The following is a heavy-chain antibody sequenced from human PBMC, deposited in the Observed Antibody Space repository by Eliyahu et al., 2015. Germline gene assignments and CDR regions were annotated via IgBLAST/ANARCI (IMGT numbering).Heavy chain of an antibody. J-gene: IGHJ5*01. CDR3: AXDSPFDS. CDR2: IYYRGGT. V-gene: IGHV4-4*07. Sequence: QVQLQESGPGLVRPSETLSLTCTVSGGSMNNYYWNWIRQPAGKGLEWIGRIYYRGGTNYNPSLKSRVTMSVDTSKNRFSLTLTSVTAADTAVYYCAXDSPFDSWGQGTLVTVSS. CDR1: GGSMNNYY.